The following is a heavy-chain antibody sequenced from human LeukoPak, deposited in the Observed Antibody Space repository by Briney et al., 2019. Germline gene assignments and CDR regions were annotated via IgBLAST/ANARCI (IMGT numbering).Heavy chain of an antibody. CDR2: IDSSSSTI. J-gene: IGHJ4*02. CDR1: GFTFSSYS. CDR3: ASPFDY. Sequence: GGSLRLSCAAYGFTFSSYSMNWVRQAPGKGLEWVSYIDSSSSTIYYADSVKGRFTISRDNAKNSLYLQMNSLRAEDTAVYYCASPFDYWGQGTLVTVSS. V-gene: IGHV3-48*01.